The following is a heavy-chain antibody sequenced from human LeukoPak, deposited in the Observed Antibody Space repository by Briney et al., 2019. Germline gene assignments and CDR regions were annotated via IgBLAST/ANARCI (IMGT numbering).Heavy chain of an antibody. V-gene: IGHV3-74*01. CDR2: INSDGSST. Sequence: PSETLSLTCAVYGGSLSGYYWMHWVRQAPGKGLVWVSRINSDGSSTSYADSVKGRFTISRDNAKNTLYLQMNSLRAEDTAVYYCARVGRATTPYYYYYYMDVWGKGTTVTVSS. J-gene: IGHJ6*03. CDR3: ARVGRATTPYYYYYYMDV. CDR1: GGSLSGYYW. D-gene: IGHD1-26*01.